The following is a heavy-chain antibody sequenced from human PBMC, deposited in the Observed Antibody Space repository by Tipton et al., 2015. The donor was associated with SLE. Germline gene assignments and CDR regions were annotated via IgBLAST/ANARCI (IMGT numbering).Heavy chain of an antibody. CDR1: GFTFSSYA. D-gene: IGHD6-13*01. V-gene: IGHV3-23*01. CDR3: AKEVLDSTSWSVYYYYGMDV. CDR2: ISGSGTFT. J-gene: IGHJ6*02. Sequence: SLRLSCAASGFTFSSYAMSWVRQAPGKGLEWVSVISGSGTFTRYADSVKGRFTISRDNSKNTVYLQMNNLGAEDTAVYYCAKEVLDSTSWSVYYYYGMDVWGQGTTVTVSS.